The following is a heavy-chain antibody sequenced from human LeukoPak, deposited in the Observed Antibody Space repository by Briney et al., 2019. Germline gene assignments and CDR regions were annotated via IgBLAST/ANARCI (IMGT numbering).Heavy chain of an antibody. Sequence: ASVKVSCKASGGTFSSYAISWVRQAPGQGLEWMGGIIPIFGTANYAQKFQGRVTITTDESTSTAYMELSSLRSEDTAVYYCATSTPYGSGSYSRWGQGTLVTVSS. D-gene: IGHD3-10*01. CDR2: IIPIFGTA. J-gene: IGHJ4*02. V-gene: IGHV1-69*05. CDR3: ATSTPYGSGSYSR. CDR1: GGTFSSYA.